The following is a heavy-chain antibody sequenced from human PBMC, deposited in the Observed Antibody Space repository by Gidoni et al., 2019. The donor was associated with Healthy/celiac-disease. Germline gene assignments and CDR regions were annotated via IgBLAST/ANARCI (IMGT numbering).Heavy chain of an antibody. CDR2: INHSGST. CDR3: ARYGDSESDV. V-gene: IGHV4-34*01. J-gene: IGHJ6*04. D-gene: IGHD4-17*01. Sequence: QVQLQQWGAGLLKPSETLSLTCAVYGGSFSGYYWSWIRQPPGKGLEWLGEINHSGSTNYNPSLKSRVTISVDTSKNQFSLKLSSVTAADTAVYYCARYGDSESDVWGKGTTVTVSS. CDR1: GGSFSGYY.